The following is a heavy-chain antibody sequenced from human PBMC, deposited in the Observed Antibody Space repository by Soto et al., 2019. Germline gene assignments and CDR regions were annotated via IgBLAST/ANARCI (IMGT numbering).Heavy chain of an antibody. V-gene: IGHV3-30-3*01. Sequence: QVQLVESGGGVVQPGRSLRLSCAASGFTFNSYAMHWVRQAPGKGLEWVAVISYDGSNKYYADSVKGRFTISRDNSKNXXYLQMNRLRAEDTAVYYCARFKGCSGGSCYPYFDYWGQGTLVTVSS. CDR1: GFTFNSYA. D-gene: IGHD2-15*01. J-gene: IGHJ4*02. CDR2: ISYDGSNK. CDR3: ARFKGCSGGSCYPYFDY.